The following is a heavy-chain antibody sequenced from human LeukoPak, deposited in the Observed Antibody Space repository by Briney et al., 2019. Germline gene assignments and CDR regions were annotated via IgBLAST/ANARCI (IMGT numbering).Heavy chain of an antibody. Sequence: ASVKVSCKASGYTFSDYYTHWVRQAPGQGLEWMGWINPNSGGTRYAQQFQGRVTMTRDTSIGTVYMELSSLRSEDTAVYYCARVSVGYCSGGSCYGEVYLFDYWGQGTLVTVSS. CDR3: ARVSVGYCSGGSCYGEVYLFDY. CDR2: INPNSGGT. J-gene: IGHJ4*02. D-gene: IGHD2-15*01. V-gene: IGHV1-2*02. CDR1: GYTFSDYY.